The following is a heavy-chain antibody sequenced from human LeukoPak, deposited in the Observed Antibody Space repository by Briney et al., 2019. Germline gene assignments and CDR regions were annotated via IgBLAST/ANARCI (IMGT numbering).Heavy chain of an antibody. CDR3: AREVNEPASTDAFDI. CDR2: IFYSGTA. CDR1: GGSIASDNYF. J-gene: IGHJ4*02. D-gene: IGHD6-13*01. V-gene: IGHV4-31*03. Sequence: SQTLSLTCTVSGGSIASDNYFWSWIRQHPEKGLEWIGYIFYSGTAYYNPSLKSRVTISVDTSKNQFSLKLNSVIAADTAVYYCAREVNEPASTDAFDIWGQGTLVTVSS.